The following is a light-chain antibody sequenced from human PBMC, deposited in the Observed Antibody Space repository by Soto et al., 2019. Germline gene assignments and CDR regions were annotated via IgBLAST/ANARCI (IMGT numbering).Light chain of an antibody. J-gene: IGKJ5*01. CDR3: QQYSNWPPIP. CDR1: QSVGSN. Sequence: IVMTQSPATLSVSPGERATLSCRASQSVGSNLAWYQQKPGQAPRLLIYGASTRATGIPARFSGSGSGTDFTLTIDSLDFEDSEVYYCQQYSNWPPIPFGQGTRLEIK. CDR2: GAS. V-gene: IGKV3-15*01.